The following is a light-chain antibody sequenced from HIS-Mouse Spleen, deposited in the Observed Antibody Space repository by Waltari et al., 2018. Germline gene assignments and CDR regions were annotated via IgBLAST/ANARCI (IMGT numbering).Light chain of an antibody. CDR3: SSYTSSSFNVV. J-gene: IGLJ2*01. CDR2: DVS. V-gene: IGLV2-14*03. Sequence: QSALTQPASPGQSITISCTGPSSDVGGYNYVSWYQQHPGKAPKLMIYDVSNRPSGVSNRFSGSKSGNTASLTISGLQAEDEADYYCSSYTSSSFNVVFGGGTKLTVL. CDR1: SSDVGGYNY.